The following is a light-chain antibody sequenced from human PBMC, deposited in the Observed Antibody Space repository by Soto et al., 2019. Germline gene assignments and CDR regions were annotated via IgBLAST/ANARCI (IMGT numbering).Light chain of an antibody. CDR1: HNINNY. CDR3: QQYDNLPPLT. V-gene: IGKV1-33*01. CDR2: DAS. J-gene: IGKJ4*01. Sequence: DIQMTQSPSSLSASVGDRVTITCQASHNINNYLNWYQQKSGRAPKLLIYDASNLETGVPSRFSGSGSGTDFTFTISSLQPEDSAIDFCQQYDNLPPLTFGGGTKVEIK.